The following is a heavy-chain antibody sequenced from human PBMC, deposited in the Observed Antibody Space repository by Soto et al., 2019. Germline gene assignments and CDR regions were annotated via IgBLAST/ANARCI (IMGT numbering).Heavy chain of an antibody. CDR1: GYTFTSYG. J-gene: IGHJ4*02. D-gene: IGHD6-13*01. CDR2: ISAYNGNT. CDR3: ARDCAEAGPFDY. Sequence: ASVKVSCKASGYTFTSYGISWVRQAPGQGLEWMGWISAYNGNTNYAQKLQGRVTMTTDTSTSTAYMELRSLRSDDTAVYYWARDCAEAGPFDYWGQGTLVTVSS. V-gene: IGHV1-18*01.